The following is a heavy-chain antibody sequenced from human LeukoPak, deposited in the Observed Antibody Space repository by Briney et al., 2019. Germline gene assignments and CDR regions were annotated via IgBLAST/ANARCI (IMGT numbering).Heavy chain of an antibody. D-gene: IGHD6-6*01. V-gene: IGHV4-4*02. J-gene: IGHJ6*03. CDR1: GGSISSSNW. CDR3: ACSSSKSDYYYYMDV. CDR2: IYHSGST. Sequence: SGTLSLTCAVSGGSISSSNWWSWVRQPPGKGLEWIGEIYHSGSTNYNPSLKSRVTISVDKSKNQFSLKLSSVTAADTAVYYCACSSSKSDYYYYMDVWGKGTTVTVSS.